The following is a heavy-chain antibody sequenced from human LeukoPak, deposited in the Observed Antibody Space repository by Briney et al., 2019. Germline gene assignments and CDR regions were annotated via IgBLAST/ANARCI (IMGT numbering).Heavy chain of an antibody. J-gene: IGHJ5*02. CDR2: FHNSRTT. V-gene: IGHV4-59*01. CDR1: GGSISGYS. D-gene: IGHD3-10*01. Sequence: PSETLSLTCTVSGGSISGYSWTWIRQPPGQGLEWIGYFHNSRTTTYNPSLTGRVTISLEPAMAQIYLKLNSVPAADTAVYSCARGHLGLSPWGQGTLVTVSS. CDR3: ARGHLGLSP.